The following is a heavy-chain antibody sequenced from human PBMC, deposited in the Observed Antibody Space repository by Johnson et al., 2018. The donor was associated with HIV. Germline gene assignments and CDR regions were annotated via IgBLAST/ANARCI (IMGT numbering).Heavy chain of an antibody. V-gene: IGHV3-13*01. Sequence: EVQLVESGGGLVQPGGSLRLSCVASGFTFSSYDMHWVRQATGKGLEWVSAITTAGDTYYTGSVKGRFTISRENAKNSLYLQMNSLRAGDTAVYYCVRGIVVVIADAFDIWGQGTMVTVSS. CDR2: ITTAGDT. D-gene: IGHD3-22*01. CDR1: GFTFSSYD. CDR3: VRGIVVVIADAFDI. J-gene: IGHJ3*02.